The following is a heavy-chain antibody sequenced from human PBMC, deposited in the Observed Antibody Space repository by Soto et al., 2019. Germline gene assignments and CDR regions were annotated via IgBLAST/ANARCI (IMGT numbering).Heavy chain of an antibody. CDR2: IHSGGTT. D-gene: IGHD1-26*01. CDR1: GGSISSGGYS. J-gene: IGHJ4*02. CDR3: ARGPSGDKVDY. V-gene: IGHV4-30-4*01. Sequence: PSETLSLTCAVSGGSISSGGYSWSWIRQSPGTGLEWIGHIHSGGTTYSNPSLKSRLTISVDMSKNQFSLKLSSLTAADTAVYYCARGPSGDKVDYWGQGTLVTVSS.